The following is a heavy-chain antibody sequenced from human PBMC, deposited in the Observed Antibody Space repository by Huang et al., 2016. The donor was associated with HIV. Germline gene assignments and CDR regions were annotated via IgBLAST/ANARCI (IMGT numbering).Heavy chain of an antibody. CDR1: GFDFTNYW. V-gene: IGHV5-51*01. CDR3: ARRRSLITASGYDS. J-gene: IGHJ4*02. CDR2: IYPRYSDT. D-gene: IGHD6-13*01. Sequence: EVQLVQSGAEVKKPGESLKISCKVFGFDFTNYWIGWVRQMPGKGLEWVGIIYPRYSDTRYSPSFRGQVTSSADTSISTAYLQWTSLKASDTAIYYCARRRSLITASGYDSWGQGALVTVSS.